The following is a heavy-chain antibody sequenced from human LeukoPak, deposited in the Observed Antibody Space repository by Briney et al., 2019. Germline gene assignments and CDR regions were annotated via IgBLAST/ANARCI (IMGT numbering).Heavy chain of an antibody. CDR1: GFTFSDYY. J-gene: IGHJ4*02. D-gene: IGHD3-10*01. Sequence: GSLRLSCAASGFTFSDYYMSWIRQAPGKGLEWVSYISSSGSTIYYADSVKGRFTISRDNAKNSLYLRMNSLRAEDTAVYYCARGINYYGSGSPSHYFDYWGQGTLVTVS. V-gene: IGHV3-11*04. CDR2: ISSSGSTI. CDR3: ARGINYYGSGSPSHYFDY.